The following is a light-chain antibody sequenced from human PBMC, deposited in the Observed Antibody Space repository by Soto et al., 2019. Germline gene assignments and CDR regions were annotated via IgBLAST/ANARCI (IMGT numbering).Light chain of an antibody. V-gene: IGKV3-15*01. Sequence: IVTTHSPATLSVSPWSRSTILFRASQNVRSNLAWYQQKPAQAPRLLIYGASTRATGVPARSSGSGSGTEFTLTISSLQSEDFAVYYCQQYTDWPLTFGGGTKVDIK. J-gene: IGKJ4*01. CDR3: QQYTDWPLT. CDR2: GAS. CDR1: QNVRSN.